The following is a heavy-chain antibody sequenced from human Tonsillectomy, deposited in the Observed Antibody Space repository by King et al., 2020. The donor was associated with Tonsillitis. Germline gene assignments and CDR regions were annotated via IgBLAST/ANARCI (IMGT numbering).Heavy chain of an antibody. Sequence: VQLVESGAEVKKPGASVKVSCKASGYTFXSNDINWVRQATGQGLEWMGWMNPNSGNTGYAQKFQGRVSMTRDTSISTAYMELSSLRPEDTAIYYCVRYCTSTSCYYGMDVWGQGTTVTVSS. V-gene: IGHV1-8*01. CDR3: VRYCTSTSCYYGMDV. J-gene: IGHJ6*02. CDR2: MNPNSGNT. CDR1: GYTFXSND. D-gene: IGHD2-2*01.